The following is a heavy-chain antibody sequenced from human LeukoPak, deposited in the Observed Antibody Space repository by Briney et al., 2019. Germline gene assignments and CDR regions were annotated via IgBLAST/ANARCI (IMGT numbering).Heavy chain of an antibody. Sequence: GGSLRLSCAASGFTFTNYGMHWVRQAPGKGLEWVAVIWYDGSNKYYADSVKGRFTISRDNSKNTLYLQMNSLRAENTAVYYCATDSSLCPDSWGQGTLVTVSS. V-gene: IGHV3-33*01. CDR1: GFTFTNYG. D-gene: IGHD2-2*01. CDR2: IWYDGSNK. J-gene: IGHJ5*01. CDR3: ATDSSLCPDS.